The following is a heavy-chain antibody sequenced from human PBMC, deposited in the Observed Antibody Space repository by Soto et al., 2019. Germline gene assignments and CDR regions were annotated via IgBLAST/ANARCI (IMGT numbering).Heavy chain of an antibody. CDR1: GGSISSYY. CDR2: TYYSGRT. J-gene: IGHJ2*01. Sequence: QVQLPESGPGLVKPSETLSLTCTVSGGSISSYYWSWIRQPPGKGLEWIGYTYYSGRTNYNPSLTARVTLAVDTATHQSALTLNSATASVGSVHYGARFNGDFDLWGRGTLGTVSS. D-gene: IGHD3-10*01. CDR3: ARFNGDFDL. V-gene: IGHV4-59*08.